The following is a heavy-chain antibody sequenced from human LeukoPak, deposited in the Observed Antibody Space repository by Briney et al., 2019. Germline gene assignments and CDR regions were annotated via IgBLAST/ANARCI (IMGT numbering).Heavy chain of an antibody. V-gene: IGHV3-23*01. CDR1: GFTFSSYS. CDR3: ANDDIVVVVAATHPRDFDY. CDR2: ISGSGGST. J-gene: IGHJ4*02. D-gene: IGHD2-15*01. Sequence: GGSLRLSCAASGFTFSSYSMNWVRQAPGKGLEWVSAISGSGGSTYYADSVKGRFTISRDNSKNTLYLQMNSLRAEDTAVYYCANDDIVVVVAATHPRDFDYWGQGTLVTVSS.